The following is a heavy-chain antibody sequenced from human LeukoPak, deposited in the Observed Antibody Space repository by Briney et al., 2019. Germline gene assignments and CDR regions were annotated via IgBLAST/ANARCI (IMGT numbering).Heavy chain of an antibody. CDR2: ISSSGSTI. Sequence: PGGSLRLSCAAPGFTFSSYEMNWVRQAPGKGLEWVSYISSSGSTIYYADSVKGRFTISRDNAKNSLYLQMNSLRAEDTAVYYCAREKVRDDAFDIWGQGTMVTVSS. CDR3: AREKVRDDAFDI. J-gene: IGHJ3*02. CDR1: GFTFSSYE. V-gene: IGHV3-48*03. D-gene: IGHD3-10*01.